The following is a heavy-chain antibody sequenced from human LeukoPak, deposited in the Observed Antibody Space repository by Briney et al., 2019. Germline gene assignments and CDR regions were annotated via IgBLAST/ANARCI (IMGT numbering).Heavy chain of an antibody. D-gene: IGHD2-15*01. CDR3: ALGLVVAADDAFDI. Sequence: EASVMVPCKASGGTFSSYTISWVRQAPGQGLEWMGRIIPILGIANYAQKFQGRVTITADKSTSTAYMELSSLRSEDTAVYYCALGLVVAADDAFDIWGQGTMVTVSS. CDR1: GGTFSSYT. V-gene: IGHV1-69*02. CDR2: IIPILGIA. J-gene: IGHJ3*02.